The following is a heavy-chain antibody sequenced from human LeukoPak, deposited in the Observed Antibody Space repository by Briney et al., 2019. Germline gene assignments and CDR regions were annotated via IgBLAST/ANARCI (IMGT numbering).Heavy chain of an antibody. D-gene: IGHD6-19*01. CDR1: GFTFRSYW. Sequence: PGGSLRLSCAGSGFTFRSYWMSWVRQAPGKGLEWVANIKQDGSEKYYVDSVKGRFTISRDNAKNSLYLQMNSLRAEDTAVYYCAKEGGSGWYVFDYWGQGTLVTVSS. V-gene: IGHV3-7*01. CDR3: AKEGGSGWYVFDY. CDR2: IKQDGSEK. J-gene: IGHJ4*02.